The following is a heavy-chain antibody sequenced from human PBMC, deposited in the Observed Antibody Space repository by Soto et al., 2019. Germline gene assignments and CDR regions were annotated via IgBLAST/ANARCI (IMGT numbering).Heavy chain of an antibody. CDR2: IYYTGNA. V-gene: IGHV4-39*01. J-gene: IGHJ5*02. CDR1: GGSISSSSYY. D-gene: IGHD3-3*01. CDR3: TRRSKYSDFWSDP. Sequence: SETLSFTCTVSGGSISSSSYYWDWIRQPPGKGLEWIANIYYTGNAYYNPSLRSRVTISIDTSKNQFSLKLNSVTAADTAVYYCTRRSKYSDFWSDPWGPGTLVTVSS.